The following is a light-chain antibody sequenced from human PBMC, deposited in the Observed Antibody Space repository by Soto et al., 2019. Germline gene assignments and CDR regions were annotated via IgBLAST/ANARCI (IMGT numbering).Light chain of an antibody. Sequence: QSVLTQPASVSGSPGQSITVSCTGSSSDFGDDKYVSWYQQQPGKGPNLLIYGVNSRPSGISNRFSGSKSGNTASLTISGLQAEDEADYYCCSYVGATTYVFGTGTKLTVL. CDR2: GVN. V-gene: IGLV2-14*01. CDR3: CSYVGATTYV. J-gene: IGLJ1*01. CDR1: SSDFGDDKY.